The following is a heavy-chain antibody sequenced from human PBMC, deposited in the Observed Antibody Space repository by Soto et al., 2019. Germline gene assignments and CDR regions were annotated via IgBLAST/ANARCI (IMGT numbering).Heavy chain of an antibody. V-gene: IGHV4-39*01. CDR2: IYYSGST. Sequence: SETLSLTCTVSGGSISSSSYYWGWIRQPPGKGLEWIGSIYYSGSTYYNPSLKSRVTISVDTSKNQFSLKLSSVTAADTAVYYCARSLNWFDPWGQGTLVTVSS. CDR1: GGSISSSSYY. CDR3: ARSLNWFDP. J-gene: IGHJ5*02.